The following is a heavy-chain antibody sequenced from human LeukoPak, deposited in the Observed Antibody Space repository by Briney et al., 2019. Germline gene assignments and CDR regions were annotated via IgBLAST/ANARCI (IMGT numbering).Heavy chain of an antibody. CDR2: ISYDGSNK. CDR1: GFTFSSYA. Sequence: GGSLRLSCAASGFTFSSYAMHWVRQAPGKGLEWVAVISYDGSNKYFADSVKGRFTISRDNSENTLYLQMNSLRAEDTAMYYCARETGSAVGSTDFDYWAQGTLVTVSS. D-gene: IGHD4-17*01. J-gene: IGHJ4*02. CDR3: ARETGSAVGSTDFDY. V-gene: IGHV3-30-3*01.